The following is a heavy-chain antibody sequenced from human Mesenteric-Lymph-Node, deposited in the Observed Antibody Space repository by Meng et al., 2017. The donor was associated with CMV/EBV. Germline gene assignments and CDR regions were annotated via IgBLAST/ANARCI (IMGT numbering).Heavy chain of an antibody. CDR2: IHYGGST. Sequence: SGGSISSSTYYWAWIRPPPGKGLEWIETIHYGGSTYYNPSLKSRVTISVDTPKNQFSLKLSSVTAADTAVYYCARASSSFYNCWFDPWGQGTPVTVSS. V-gene: IGHV4-39*07. J-gene: IGHJ5*02. CDR3: ARASSSFYNCWFDP. CDR1: GGSISSSTYY. D-gene: IGHD1-1*01.